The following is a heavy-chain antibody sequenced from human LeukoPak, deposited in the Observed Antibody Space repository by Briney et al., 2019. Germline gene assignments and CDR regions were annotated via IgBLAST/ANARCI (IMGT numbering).Heavy chain of an antibody. Sequence: SETLSLTCTVSGGSISSINYYWTWIRQPPGKGLEWIGYIYHSGSTYYNPSLKSRLTFSVDTSKNQFSLKLSSVTTADTAVYYCARTHLAAAGDYWGQGALVTVSS. D-gene: IGHD6-13*01. V-gene: IGHV4-31*03. J-gene: IGHJ4*02. CDR3: ARTHLAAAGDY. CDR1: GGSISSINYY. CDR2: IYHSGST.